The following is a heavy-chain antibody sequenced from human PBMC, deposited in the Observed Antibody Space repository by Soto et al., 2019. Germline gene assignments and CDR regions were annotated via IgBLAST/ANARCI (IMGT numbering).Heavy chain of an antibody. Sequence: QITLRESGPTLVKPTQTLTLTCTFSGFSLTTTGVAVAWIRQPPGKALEWLALIYWDDDKRYNPFLKTRLTITKVISRNQVVLTVTNLDPVDTATYYCAHGSFFRGDHLDSWGPGTLVTVSS. CDR1: GFSLTTTGVA. J-gene: IGHJ4*02. D-gene: IGHD3-10*01. CDR3: AHGSFFRGDHLDS. V-gene: IGHV2-5*02. CDR2: IYWDDDK.